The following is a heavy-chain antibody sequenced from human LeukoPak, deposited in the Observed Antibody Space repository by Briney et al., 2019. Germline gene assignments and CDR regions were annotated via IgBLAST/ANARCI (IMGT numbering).Heavy chain of an antibody. CDR1: GFTFSDYY. J-gene: IGHJ3*02. V-gene: IGHV3-11*04. D-gene: IGHD3-22*01. Sequence: GGSLRLSCAASGFTFSDYYMSWIRQAPGKGLEWVSYISSSGSTIYYADSVKGRFTISRDNAKNSLYLQMDSPRAEDTAVYYCARERRITMIVVVDAFDIWGQGTMVTVSS. CDR2: ISSSGSTI. CDR3: ARERRITMIVVVDAFDI.